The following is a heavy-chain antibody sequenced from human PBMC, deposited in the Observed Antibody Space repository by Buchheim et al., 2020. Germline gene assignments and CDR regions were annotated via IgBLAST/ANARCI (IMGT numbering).Heavy chain of an antibody. CDR1: GFTFSSYG. Sequence: QVQLVESGGGVVQPGRSLRLSCAASGFTFSSYGMHWVRQAPGKGLEWVAVIWYDGSNKYYADSVKGRFTISRDNSKNTLYLQMNSLRAEDTAVYYCASLRGYSYGHRRLDYYYYMDVWGKGTT. D-gene: IGHD5-18*01. V-gene: IGHV3-33*01. J-gene: IGHJ6*03. CDR2: IWYDGSNK. CDR3: ASLRGYSYGHRRLDYYYYMDV.